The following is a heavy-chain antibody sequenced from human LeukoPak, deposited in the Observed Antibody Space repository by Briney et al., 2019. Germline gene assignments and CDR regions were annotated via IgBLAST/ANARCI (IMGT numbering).Heavy chain of an antibody. CDR2: IKQDGSEK. V-gene: IGHV3-7*01. CDR1: GFTFSNAW. D-gene: IGHD3-22*01. Sequence: PGGSLRLSCAASGFTFSNAWMSWVRQAPGKGLEWVASIKQDGSEKYYVDSVKGRFTISRDNAKNSLYVQMNSLRAEDTAVYYCARDDDYYDSSGYYYDYFDYWGQGTLVTVSS. J-gene: IGHJ4*02. CDR3: ARDDDYYDSSGYYYDYFDY.